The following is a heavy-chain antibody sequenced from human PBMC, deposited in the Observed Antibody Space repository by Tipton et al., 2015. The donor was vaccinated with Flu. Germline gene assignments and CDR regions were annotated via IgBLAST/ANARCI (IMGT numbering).Heavy chain of an antibody. CDR1: GGSFSGYF. J-gene: IGHJ4*02. CDR3: ARHTGDSVRGVIDY. Sequence: TLSLTCAVYGGSFSGYFWTWIRQPPGKGLEWIGEINHSGSTNDNPSLKSRVTISVDTSKNQFSLKVNSVTAADTAVYYCARHTGDSVRGVIDYWGQGTLVTVSS. V-gene: IGHV4-34*01. CDR2: INHSGST. D-gene: IGHD3-10*02.